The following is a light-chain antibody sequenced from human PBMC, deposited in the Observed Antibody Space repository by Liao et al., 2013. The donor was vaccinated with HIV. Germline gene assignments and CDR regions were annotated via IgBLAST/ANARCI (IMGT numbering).Light chain of an antibody. Sequence: SYELTQPPSVSVSPGQTASITCSGDKLGDKYASWYQQKPGQSPVLVIYQHSKRPSGIPERFSGSTSGNTATLTISGTQTMDEADYYCQAWDSSVVFGGGTKLTVL. CDR3: QAWDSSVV. CDR2: QHS. V-gene: IGLV3-1*01. CDR1: KLGDKY. J-gene: IGLJ2*01.